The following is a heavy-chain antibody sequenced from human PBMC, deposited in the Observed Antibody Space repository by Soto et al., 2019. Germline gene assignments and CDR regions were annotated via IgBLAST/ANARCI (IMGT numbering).Heavy chain of an antibody. CDR3: ARKRRDFDY. J-gene: IGHJ4*02. V-gene: IGHV4-59*08. CDR1: GGSISNYY. CDR2: IFSSGST. Sequence: QVQLQESGPGLVKPSETLSLTCTVSGGSISNYYWIWIRQPPGKGLQWIGYIFSSGSTNYNPSLKSRVTIAVDTSKNQFSLKLSAVTAADTAVDYCARKRRDFDYWGQGSLVTVSS.